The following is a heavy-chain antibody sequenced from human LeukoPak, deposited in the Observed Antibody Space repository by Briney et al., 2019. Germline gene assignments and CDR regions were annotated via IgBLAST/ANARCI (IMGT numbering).Heavy chain of an antibody. CDR1: GGSITSSHHW. V-gene: IGHV4-4*02. CDR3: ARVRYCSTNRCYDREFDN. J-gene: IGHJ4*02. CDR2: IYHSGTT. D-gene: IGHD2-2*01. Sequence: PSETLSLTCAVSGGSITSSHHWWSWARQPPGKGLEWIGEIYHSGTTNYNPSLKSRVTISVDTSKNQFSLKLNSVTAADTAVYYCARVRYCSTNRCYDREFDNWGQGTLVTVSS.